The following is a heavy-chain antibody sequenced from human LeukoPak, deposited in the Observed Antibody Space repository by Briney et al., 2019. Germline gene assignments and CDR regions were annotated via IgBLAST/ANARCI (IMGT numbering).Heavy chain of an antibody. CDR3: ARIINLYDFWSYPTFDY. Sequence: ASVKVSCKASGYTFTGYHIHWVRQAPGQGLEWMGWINPNSGGTNYAPNFQGRVTMTRDTSISIVYMELSRLRSDDTAVYYCARIINLYDFWSYPTFDYWGQGTLVTVSS. CDR1: GYTFTGYH. J-gene: IGHJ4*02. V-gene: IGHV1-2*02. CDR2: INPNSGGT. D-gene: IGHD3-3*01.